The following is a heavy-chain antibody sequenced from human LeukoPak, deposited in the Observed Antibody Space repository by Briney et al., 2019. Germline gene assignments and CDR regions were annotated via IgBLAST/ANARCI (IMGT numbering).Heavy chain of an antibody. D-gene: IGHD6-19*01. J-gene: IGHJ4*02. Sequence: GGSLRLSCAASGFTFSSYSMNWVRQAPGKGLEWVSSISSSSSYIYYADSVKGRFTISRDNAKNSLYLQMNSLRAEDTAVYYCANSVAVAGVVFNYWGQGTLVTVSS. CDR3: ANSVAVAGVVFNY. CDR1: GFTFSSYS. V-gene: IGHV3-21*01. CDR2: ISSSSSYI.